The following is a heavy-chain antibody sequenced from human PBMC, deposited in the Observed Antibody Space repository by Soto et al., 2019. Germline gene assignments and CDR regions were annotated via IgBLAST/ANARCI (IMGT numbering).Heavy chain of an antibody. V-gene: IGHV1-69*01. D-gene: IGHD3-10*01. CDR2: IIPIFGTA. CDR3: ASRPDYYGSGTAATGYGMAV. J-gene: IGHJ6*02. Sequence: QVQLVQSGAEVKKPGSSVKVSCKASGGTFSSYAISWVRQAPGQGLEWMGGIIPIFGTANYAQKFQGRVTITADESTSTAYMELSSLRSEDTAVYYCASRPDYYGSGTAATGYGMAVWGQGPTVTVSS. CDR1: GGTFSSYA.